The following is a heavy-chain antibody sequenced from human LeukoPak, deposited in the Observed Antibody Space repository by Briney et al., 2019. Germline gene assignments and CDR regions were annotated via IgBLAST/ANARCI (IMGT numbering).Heavy chain of an antibody. CDR3: ARDQEVYDYVWGSYRRRMSRFDY. D-gene: IGHD3-16*02. V-gene: IGHV3-21*01. CDR2: ISSSSSYI. CDR1: GFTFSSYS. J-gene: IGHJ4*02. Sequence: GSLRLSCAASGFTFSSYSMNWVRQAPGKGLEWVSSISSSSSYIYYADSVKGQFTISRDNAKNSLYLQMNSLRAEDTAVYYCARDQEVYDYVWGSYRRRMSRFDYWGQGTLVTVSS.